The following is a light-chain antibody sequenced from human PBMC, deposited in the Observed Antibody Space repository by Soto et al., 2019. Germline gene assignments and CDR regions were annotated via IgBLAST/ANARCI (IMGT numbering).Light chain of an antibody. CDR2: RAS. CDR3: QQYKRLYS. Sequence: EIVMTQSPATLSVSPGDRATLSCRASENIGSSLAWYQHKPGQPPRLLIQRASTRATGVPARFTGGGSGTDFTLTISSLQSEDVAVYYCQQYKRLYSFGQGTKLEIK. J-gene: IGKJ2*01. V-gene: IGKV3-15*01. CDR1: ENIGSS.